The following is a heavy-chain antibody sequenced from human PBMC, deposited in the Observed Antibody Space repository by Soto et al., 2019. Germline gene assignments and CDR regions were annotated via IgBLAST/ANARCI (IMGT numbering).Heavy chain of an antibody. J-gene: IGHJ4*02. Sequence: PGGSLRLSCAASGFIFGRYTVSWVRQAPGKGLEWVANIKQDGNEKYYVDSVKGRFTISRDNAKNSLYLQMNSLRAEDTAVYYCVRVRGYCSSTSCYPYYFDYWGQGTLVTVSS. CDR2: IKQDGNEK. CDR3: VRVRGYCSSTSCYPYYFDY. D-gene: IGHD2-2*01. CDR1: GFIFGRYT. V-gene: IGHV3-7*01.